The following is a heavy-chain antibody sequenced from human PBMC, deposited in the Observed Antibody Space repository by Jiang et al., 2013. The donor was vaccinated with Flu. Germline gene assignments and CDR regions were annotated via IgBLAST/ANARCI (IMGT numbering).Heavy chain of an antibody. J-gene: IGHJ6*04. D-gene: IGHD3-10*01. V-gene: IGHV3-23*01. CDR1: SYA. CDR2: ISGSGGST. CDR3: AKDGEGPTTGYYYYYGMDV. Sequence: SYAMSWVRPGSRKGLEWVSAISGSGGSTYYADSVKGRFTISRDNSKNTLYLQMNSLRAEDTAVYYCAKDGEGPTTGYYYYYGMDVWGKGTTVTVSS.